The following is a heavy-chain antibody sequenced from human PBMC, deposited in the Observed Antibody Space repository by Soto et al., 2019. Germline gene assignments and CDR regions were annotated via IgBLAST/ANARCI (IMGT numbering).Heavy chain of an antibody. J-gene: IGHJ4*02. CDR1: GGSISSYY. D-gene: IGHD5-12*01. V-gene: IGHV4-59*01. Sequence: PSETLSLTCTVSGGSISSYYWSWIRQPPGKGLEWIGYIYYSGSTNYNPSLKSRVTISVDTSKNQFSLKLSSVTAADTAVYYCARAGSGHDTFAYWGQGTLVTVS. CDR3: ARAGSGHDTFAY. CDR2: IYYSGST.